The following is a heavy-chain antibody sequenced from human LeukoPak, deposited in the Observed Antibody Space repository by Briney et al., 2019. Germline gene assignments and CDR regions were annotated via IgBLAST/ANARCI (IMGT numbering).Heavy chain of an antibody. CDR3: AKRRGLELLYYYYMDV. CDR2: IRYDGSNK. Sequence: GGSLRLSCAASGFTFRNYGIHWVRQAPGKGLEWVAFIRYDGSNKYYADSVKGRFTISRDNAKNSLYLQMNSLRAEDTAVYYCAKRRGLELLYYYYMDVWGKGTTVTVSS. CDR1: GFTFRNYG. D-gene: IGHD1-7*01. J-gene: IGHJ6*03. V-gene: IGHV3-30*02.